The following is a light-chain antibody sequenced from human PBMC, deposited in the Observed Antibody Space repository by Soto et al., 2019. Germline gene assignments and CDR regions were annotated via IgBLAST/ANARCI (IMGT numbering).Light chain of an antibody. Sequence: EIQMTQSPSILSASVGYRFTMTCRASQSISTWLAWYQQKPGKAPKLLIYDASSLESGVPSRFSGSGSGTEFTLTISGLQPEDFASYYCQQYNSYSTFGQGTKVDIK. CDR2: DAS. CDR3: QQYNSYST. V-gene: IGKV1-5*01. CDR1: QSISTW. J-gene: IGKJ1*01.